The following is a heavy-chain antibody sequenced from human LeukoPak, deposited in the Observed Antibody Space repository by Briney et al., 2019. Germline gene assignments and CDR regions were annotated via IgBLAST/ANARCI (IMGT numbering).Heavy chain of an antibody. Sequence: GGSLRLSCAASGFTFSSYGMHWVRQAPGKGLEWVAVIWYDGSNKYYADSVKGRFTISRDNSKNTLYLQMNSLRAEDTAVYYCARGLHSPTAYGILTGYYPYWGQGTLVTVSS. CDR1: GFTFSSYG. J-gene: IGHJ4*02. V-gene: IGHV3-33*01. D-gene: IGHD3-9*01. CDR3: ARGLHSPTAYGILTGYYPY. CDR2: IWYDGSNK.